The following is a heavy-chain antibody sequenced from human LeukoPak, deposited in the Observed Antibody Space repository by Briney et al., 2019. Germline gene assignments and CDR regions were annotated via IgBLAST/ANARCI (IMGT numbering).Heavy chain of an antibody. CDR3: ARLSRGSSAGFDY. J-gene: IGHJ4*02. CDR1: GGSISSYY. Sequence: SETLSLTCTVSGGSISSYYWNWLRQPPGKGLEWIGYMYYSGSSNYNLSLKSRVTISVDTSKNQFSLKLTSVAAADTAVYFCARLSRGSSAGFDYWGQGILVTVSS. D-gene: IGHD6-6*01. CDR2: MYYSGSS. V-gene: IGHV4-59*01.